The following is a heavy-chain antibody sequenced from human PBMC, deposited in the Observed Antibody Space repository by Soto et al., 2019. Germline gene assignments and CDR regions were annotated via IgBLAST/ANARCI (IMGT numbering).Heavy chain of an antibody. V-gene: IGHV4-59*01. Sequence: PSETLSLTCTVSGGSISSYCWSWIRQPPGKGLEWIGYIYYSGSTNYNPSLKSRVTISVDTSKNQFSLKLSSVTAADTAVYYCARVSLPYYYDSSGYHRYYYYGMDVWGQGTTVTVSS. J-gene: IGHJ6*02. CDR3: ARVSLPYYYDSSGYHRYYYYGMDV. CDR1: GGSISSYC. D-gene: IGHD3-22*01. CDR2: IYYSGST.